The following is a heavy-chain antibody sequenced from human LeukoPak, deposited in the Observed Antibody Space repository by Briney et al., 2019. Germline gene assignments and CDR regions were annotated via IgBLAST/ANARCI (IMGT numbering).Heavy chain of an antibody. CDR1: GGTFSSYA. CDR3: ARGPYCSGGSCYSVTATEPAY. Sequence: SVKVSCKASGGTFSSYAISWVGQAPGQGLEWMGRIIPIFGTANYAQKFQGRVTITTDESTSTAYMELSSLRSEDTAVYYCARGPYCSGGSCYSVTATEPAYWGQGTLVTVSS. V-gene: IGHV1-69*05. CDR2: IIPIFGTA. J-gene: IGHJ4*02. D-gene: IGHD2-15*01.